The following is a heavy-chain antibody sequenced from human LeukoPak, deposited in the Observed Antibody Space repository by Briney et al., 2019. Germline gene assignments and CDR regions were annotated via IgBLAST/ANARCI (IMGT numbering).Heavy chain of an antibody. D-gene: IGHD5-18*01. J-gene: IGHJ4*02. CDR2: ISGSGGST. CDR1: GFTFSGYA. CDR3: AEDLEQLWSVYFDY. Sequence: GGSLRLSCAASGFTFSGYAMSWVRRAPGKGLEWVSAISGSGGSTYYADSVKGRFTISRDNSKNTLYLQMNSLRAEDTAVYYCAEDLEQLWSVYFDYWGKVTLVTVSS. V-gene: IGHV3-23*01.